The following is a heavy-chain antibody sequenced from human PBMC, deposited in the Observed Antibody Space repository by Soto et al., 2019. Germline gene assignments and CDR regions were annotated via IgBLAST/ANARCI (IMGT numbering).Heavy chain of an antibody. CDR3: AKGGQLLTEGGGY. V-gene: IGHV3-9*01. J-gene: IGHJ4*02. Sequence: DVQLVESGGGLVQPGRSLRLSCAASGFTFDDYAMHWVRQAPGKGLEWVSGISWNSGSIGYADSVKGQFTISRDNAKNSLYLQMNSLRAEDTALYYCAKGGQLLTEGGGYWGQGTLVTVSS. D-gene: IGHD2-2*01. CDR1: GFTFDDYA. CDR2: ISWNSGSI.